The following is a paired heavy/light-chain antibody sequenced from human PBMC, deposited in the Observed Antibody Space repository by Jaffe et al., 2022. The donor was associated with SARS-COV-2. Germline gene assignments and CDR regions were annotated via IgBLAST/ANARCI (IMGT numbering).Heavy chain of an antibody. CDR3: ARDNRMTTPSYYYYGLDV. CDR2: IGSGGSIT. J-gene: IGHJ6*02. Sequence: QVQLMESGGGLVKPGGSLRLSCAASGFTFSDYYMSWIRQAPGKGLEWVSYIGSGGSITYYADSVRGRFTISRDNAENSLFLQMNSLRAEDTAVYYCARDNRMTTPSYYYYGLDVWGQGTTVTVSS. D-gene: IGHD4-17*01. CDR1: GFTFSDYY. V-gene: IGHV3-11*01.
Light chain of an antibody. J-gene: IGKJ2*01. CDR3: QQYGSSPAYT. CDR2: GTS. V-gene: IGKV3-20*01. Sequence: EIVLTQSPGTLSLSPGERATLSCRASHSVSSSYLAWYQQKFGQAPRLLIYGTSSRATGTPDRFSGSGSGTDFTLTISRLEPEDFAVYYCQQYGSSPAYTFGQGTKLEIK. CDR1: HSVSSSY.